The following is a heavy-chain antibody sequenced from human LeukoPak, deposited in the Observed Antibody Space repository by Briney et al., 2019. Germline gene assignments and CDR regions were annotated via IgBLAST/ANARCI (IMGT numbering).Heavy chain of an antibody. D-gene: IGHD3-22*01. CDR1: GGSISSGDYY. CDR3: AREGGYYDSSGYYLLYFDY. V-gene: IGHV4-30-4*01. CDR2: IYYSGST. Sequence: SETLSLTCTVSGGSISSGDYYWSWIRQPPGKGLEWIGYIYYSGSTYYNPSLKSRVTISVDTSKNQFSLKPSSVTAADTAVYYCAREGGYYDSSGYYLLYFDYWGQGTLVTVSS. J-gene: IGHJ4*02.